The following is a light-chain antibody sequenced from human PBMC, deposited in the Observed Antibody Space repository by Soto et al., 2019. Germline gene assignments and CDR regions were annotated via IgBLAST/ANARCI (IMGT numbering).Light chain of an antibody. V-gene: IGKV3-15*01. J-gene: IGKJ5*01. CDR3: QHRSNWPPIT. CDR1: QRVTTN. Sequence: VGMTQWAATRSGCRGERVVRSWRASQRVTTNLAWYQQKPGQAPRLLIYGASTRATGSPARFSSGGSGTDFTLTISRLEPADFGVYHGQHRSNWPPITFGPGTRLEIK. CDR2: GAS.